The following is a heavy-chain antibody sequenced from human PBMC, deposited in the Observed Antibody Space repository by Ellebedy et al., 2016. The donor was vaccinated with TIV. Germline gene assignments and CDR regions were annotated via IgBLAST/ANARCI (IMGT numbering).Heavy chain of an antibody. CDR2: IYSGGST. CDR3: AKDRYYDSSGYYPPDY. CDR1: GFTVSSNY. J-gene: IGHJ4*02. D-gene: IGHD3-22*01. V-gene: IGHV3-66*02. Sequence: GGSLRLSCAASGFTVSSNYMSWVRQAPGKGLEWVSVIYSGGSTYYADSVKGRFTISRDNSKNTLYLQMNSLRAEDTAVYYCAKDRYYDSSGYYPPDYWGQGTLVTVSS.